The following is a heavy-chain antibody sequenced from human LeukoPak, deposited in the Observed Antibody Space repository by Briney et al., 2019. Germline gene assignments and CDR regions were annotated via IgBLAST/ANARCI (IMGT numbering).Heavy chain of an antibody. CDR2: INTDGSST. Sequence: PGGSLRLSCAASGLTFSSYWMHWVRQAPGKGLVWVSRINTDGSSTSYADSVKGRFTISRDNAKNTLYLQMNSLRAEDTAVYYCARDGYDPSLPFDYWGQGTLVTVSS. CDR1: GLTFSSYW. V-gene: IGHV3-74*01. J-gene: IGHJ4*02. CDR3: ARDGYDPSLPFDY. D-gene: IGHD5-12*01.